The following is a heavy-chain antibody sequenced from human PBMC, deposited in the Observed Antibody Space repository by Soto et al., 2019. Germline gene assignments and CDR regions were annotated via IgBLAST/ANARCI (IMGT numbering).Heavy chain of an antibody. J-gene: IGHJ5*02. CDR1: GGSISSNTYY. D-gene: IGHD3-10*01. Sequence: QLQLQESGPGLVKPSETLSLTCSVSGGSISSNTYYWGWIRQPPGKGLEWIGNIYYSGSTYYNPSLKSRVTISVDTSKNPFSLKLSSVTAAATAVYYCTNSNWFDPWGQGTLVTVSS. V-gene: IGHV4-39*02. CDR3: TNSNWFDP. CDR2: IYYSGST.